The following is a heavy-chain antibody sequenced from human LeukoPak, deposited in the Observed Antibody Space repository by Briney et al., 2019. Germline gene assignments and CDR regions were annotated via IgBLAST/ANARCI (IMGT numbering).Heavy chain of an antibody. CDR3: ARDRCTSTTCYLFDY. Sequence: GGSLRLSCAASGFTFSTSAKHWVRQAPGKGLEWVAVISSDGSDTNYAGSVKGRFTISRDNSKNTLYLEMNSLRSEDTAVYYCARDRCTSTTCYLFDYWGQGTLVIVSS. D-gene: IGHD2/OR15-2a*01. V-gene: IGHV3-30*04. CDR2: ISSDGSDT. CDR1: GFTFSTSA. J-gene: IGHJ4*02.